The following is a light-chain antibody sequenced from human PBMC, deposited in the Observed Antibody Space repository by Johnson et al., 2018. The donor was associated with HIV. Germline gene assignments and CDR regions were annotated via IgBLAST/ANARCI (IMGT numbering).Light chain of an antibody. CDR3: GTWDSSLRAYNYV. V-gene: IGLV1-51*01. J-gene: IGLJ1*01. Sequence: QSVLTQPPSVSAAPGQKVTISCSGSSSNIGNNYVSWYQQLPGTAPKLLIYDNNKRPSGIPDRFSGSKSGTSATLGITGLQTGGEADYYCGTWDSSLRAYNYVFGSGTKVTVL. CDR1: SSNIGNNY. CDR2: DNN.